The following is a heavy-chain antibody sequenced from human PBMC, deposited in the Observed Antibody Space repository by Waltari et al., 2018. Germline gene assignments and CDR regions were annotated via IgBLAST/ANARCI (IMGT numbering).Heavy chain of an antibody. J-gene: IGHJ4*02. CDR1: GYTFTGYY. Sequence: QVQLVQSGAEVKKPGASVKVSCKASGYTFTGYYMHWVRQAPGQGLEWVGWINPNRGGTNYAQKFQGRVTMTRDTSISTAYMELSRLRSDDTAVYYCARVDYYDSSGYYHDYWGQGTLVTVSS. D-gene: IGHD3-22*01. CDR2: INPNRGGT. V-gene: IGHV1-2*02. CDR3: ARVDYYDSSGYYHDY.